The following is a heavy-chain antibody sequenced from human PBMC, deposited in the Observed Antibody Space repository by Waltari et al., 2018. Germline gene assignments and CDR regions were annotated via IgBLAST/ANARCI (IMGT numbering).Heavy chain of an antibody. Sequence: EVQLLESGGGLVQPGGSLRLSCAASGFPFSSYAMSWVRQAPGKGLEWVSVIYSGGSTYYADSVKGRFTISRDNSKNTLYLQMNSLRAEDTAVYYCAKDFDNHGRNAHSSGYPWGQGTLVTVSS. CDR3: AKDFDNHGRNAHSSGYP. J-gene: IGHJ5*02. CDR2: IYSGGST. D-gene: IGHD3-22*01. V-gene: IGHV3-23*03. CDR1: GFPFSSYA.